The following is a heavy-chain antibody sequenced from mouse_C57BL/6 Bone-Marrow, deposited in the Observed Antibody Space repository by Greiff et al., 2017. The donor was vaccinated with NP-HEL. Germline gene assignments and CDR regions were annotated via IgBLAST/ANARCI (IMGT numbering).Heavy chain of an antibody. V-gene: IGHV1-50*01. D-gene: IGHD3-2*02. CDR1: GYTFTSYW. J-gene: IGHJ4*01. CDR3: AGGQLRLPFYAMDY. CDR2: IDPSDSST. Sequence: VQLQQPGAELVKPGASVKLSCKASGYTFTSYWMQWVKQRPGQGLEWIGEIDPSDSSTNYNQKFKGKATLTVDTSSSTAYMQLSSLTSEDSAVYYCAGGQLRLPFYAMDYWGQGTSVTVSS.